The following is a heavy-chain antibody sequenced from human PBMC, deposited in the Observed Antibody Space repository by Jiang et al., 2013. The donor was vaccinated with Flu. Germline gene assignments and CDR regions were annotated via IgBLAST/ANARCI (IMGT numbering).Heavy chain of an antibody. CDR2: LNPNEGST. J-gene: IGHJ4*02. Sequence: EVKKPGASVRVSCRTSGYPFKSYHMHWVRQAPGQGLEWMGILNPNEGSTSYAQKFQGRVTVTSDTSTSTVYMELNRLTSDDTAVYYCARGLYWGQGTLVTVSS. CDR3: ARGLY. V-gene: IGHV1-46*02. CDR1: GYPFKSYH.